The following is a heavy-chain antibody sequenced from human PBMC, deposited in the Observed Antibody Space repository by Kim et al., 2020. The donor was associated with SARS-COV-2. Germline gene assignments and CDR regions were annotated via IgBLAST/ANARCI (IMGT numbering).Heavy chain of an antibody. CDR3: AKDIIAAGTSYYGMDV. Sequence: GGSLRLSCAASGFTFDDYAMHWVRQAPGKGLEWVSGISWNSGSIGYADSVKGRFTISRDNAKNSLYLQMNSLRAEDTALYYCAKDIIAAGTSYYGMDVWG. CDR1: GFTFDDYA. CDR2: ISWNSGSI. D-gene: IGHD6-13*01. V-gene: IGHV3-9*01. J-gene: IGHJ6*01.